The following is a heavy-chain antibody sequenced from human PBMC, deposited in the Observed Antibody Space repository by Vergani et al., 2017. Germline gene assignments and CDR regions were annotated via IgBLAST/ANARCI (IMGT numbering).Heavy chain of an antibody. CDR2: IHYSGST. Sequence: QVQLQESGPGLVKPSETLSLTCTVSGGSISSYYWSWIRQPPGKGLEWIGYIHYSGSTNYNPSLKSRVTISVDTSKNQFSLKLSSVTAADTAVYYCASSPIIAAAGTGFVYYYYYMDVWGKGTTVTVSS. CDR3: ASSPIIAAAGTGFVYYYYYMDV. J-gene: IGHJ6*03. CDR1: GGSISSYY. D-gene: IGHD6-13*01. V-gene: IGHV4-59*01.